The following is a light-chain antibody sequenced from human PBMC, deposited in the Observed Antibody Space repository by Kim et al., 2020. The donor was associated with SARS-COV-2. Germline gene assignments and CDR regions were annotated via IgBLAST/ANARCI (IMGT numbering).Light chain of an antibody. CDR1: QSVSSTH. J-gene: IGKJ1*01. Sequence: SLSPGERDTLSCRASQSVSSTHLAWYQQKPGQAPRLLIYAASSRASGVPDRFSASGSGTDFTLTISRLEPEDFAVYYCQQYGTWTFGQGTKVDIK. V-gene: IGKV3-20*01. CDR3: QQYGTWT. CDR2: AAS.